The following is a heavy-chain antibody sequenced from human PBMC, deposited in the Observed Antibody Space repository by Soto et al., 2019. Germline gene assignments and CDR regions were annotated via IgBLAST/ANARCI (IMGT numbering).Heavy chain of an antibody. D-gene: IGHD3-16*01. CDR3: TRERSLVSFLFDY. V-gene: IGHV3-23*01. CDR1: GFNFSNYA. CDR2: FSGSGRGSRP. Sequence: PGRSMRLSCVESGFNFSNYAVAWVRQAPGKGLAWVSSFSGSGRGSRPYYADSVQGRFTISRDHSKNIVSLQMDSLRVDDTAVYYCTRERSLVSFLFDYWGPGTLVTVAA. J-gene: IGHJ4*02.